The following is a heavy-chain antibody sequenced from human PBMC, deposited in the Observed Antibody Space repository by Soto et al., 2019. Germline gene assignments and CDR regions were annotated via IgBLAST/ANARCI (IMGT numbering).Heavy chain of an antibody. CDR3: ERTYDYGRHQLWYFDY. J-gene: IGHJ4*02. CDR2: IFSNEEK. Sequence: QVTLKESGPVLVKPTETLTLTCTVAGFSLSNARMGVCWILQPPRKSLEWLSHIFSNEEKSYSTSLKSRLTISKDTSKSQVVQTMANVEPVDTSTYDCERTYDYGRHQLWYFDYWGQGNLVTVS. V-gene: IGHV2-26*01. CDR1: GFSLSNARMG. D-gene: IGHD4-17*01.